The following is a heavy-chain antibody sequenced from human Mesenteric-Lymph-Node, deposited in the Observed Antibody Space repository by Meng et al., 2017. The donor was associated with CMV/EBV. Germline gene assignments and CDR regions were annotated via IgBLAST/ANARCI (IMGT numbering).Heavy chain of an antibody. D-gene: IGHD3-3*01. J-gene: IGHJ5*02. Sequence: SGPTLVKPTETLTLTCTVSGFSLSNARMGVSWIRQPPGKALEWLAHIFSNDEKSYSTSLKSRLTISKDTSKSQVVLTMTNMDPVDTATYYCAGSYDFWSGYPGWFDPWGQGTLVTVSS. CDR2: IFSNDEK. CDR3: AGSYDFWSGYPGWFDP. CDR1: GFSLSNARMG. V-gene: IGHV2-26*01.